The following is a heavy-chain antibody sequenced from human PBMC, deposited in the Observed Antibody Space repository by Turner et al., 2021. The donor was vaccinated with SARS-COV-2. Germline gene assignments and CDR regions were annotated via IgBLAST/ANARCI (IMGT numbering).Heavy chain of an antibody. J-gene: IGHJ4*02. CDR3: ARGCGGSSGCFLIDY. V-gene: IGHV3-33*01. Sequence: QVQLVESGGGVVQPGRSLRRSCEASGCTFSNHGMHWARQAPGKGLEWVTIIWNDGSNKYYTDSVRGRFTISRDNSKNTLYLQMNSLRAEDTAVYYCARGCGGSSGCFLIDYWGQGTLVTVSS. D-gene: IGHD6-19*01. CDR2: IWNDGSNK. CDR1: GCTFSNHG.